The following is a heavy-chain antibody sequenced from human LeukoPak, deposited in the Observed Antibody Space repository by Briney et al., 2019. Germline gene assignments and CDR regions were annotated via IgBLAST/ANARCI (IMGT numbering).Heavy chain of an antibody. V-gene: IGHV3-30-3*01. Sequence: GGSLRLSCAAAGFTFNSYAMHWVRQAPGKGLEWVAVISYDGSNKHYADSVKGRLTISRDYSKDTMYLQMNSLRIEDTAVYYCARDRDWAFDIWGQGTMVTVSS. CDR3: ARDRDWAFDI. J-gene: IGHJ3*02. D-gene: IGHD2-21*01. CDR1: GFTFNSYA. CDR2: ISYDGSNK.